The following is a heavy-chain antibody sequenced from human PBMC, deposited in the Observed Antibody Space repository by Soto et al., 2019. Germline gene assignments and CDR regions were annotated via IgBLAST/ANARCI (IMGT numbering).Heavy chain of an antibody. CDR3: ATGRFMVRDGGYYYYYYGMDV. J-gene: IGHJ6*02. CDR1: RLAFNNAW. V-gene: IGHV3-15*01. D-gene: IGHD3-10*01. Sequence: PGGSLRLSCAASRLAFNNAWMTWVRQAPGKGLEWVGRIKSKSDGGTIDYAAPVKGRFTISRDDSKNTLYLQMNSLKTEDTAVYYCATGRFMVRDGGYYYYYYGMDVWGQGTTVTVSS. CDR2: IKSKSDGGTI.